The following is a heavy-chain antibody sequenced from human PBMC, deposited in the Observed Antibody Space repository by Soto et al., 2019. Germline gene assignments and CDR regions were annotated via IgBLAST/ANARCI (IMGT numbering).Heavy chain of an antibody. D-gene: IGHD5-12*01. J-gene: IGHJ4*02. CDR1: GGSISSGGYY. V-gene: IGHV4-31*03. CDR2: IYYSGST. CDR3: ARSNLEMATAY. Sequence: SETLSLTCTVSGGSISSGGYYWSWIRQHPGKGLEWIGYIYYSGSTYYNPSLKSRVTISVDTSKNQFSLKLSSVTAADTAVYYCARSNLEMATAYWGQGTLVTVSS.